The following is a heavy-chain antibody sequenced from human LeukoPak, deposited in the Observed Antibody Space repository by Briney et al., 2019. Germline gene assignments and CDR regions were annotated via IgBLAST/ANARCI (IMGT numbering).Heavy chain of an antibody. J-gene: IGHJ5*02. Sequence: SETLSLTCAVYGGSFSGYYWSWIRQPPGKGLEWIGEINHSGSTNYNPSLKSRVTISVDTSKNQFSLKLSSVTAADTAVYYCARSKRITIFGVKTSFDPWGQGTLVTVSS. CDR1: GGSFSGYY. V-gene: IGHV4-34*01. CDR3: ARSKRITIFGVKTSFDP. CDR2: INHSGST. D-gene: IGHD3-3*01.